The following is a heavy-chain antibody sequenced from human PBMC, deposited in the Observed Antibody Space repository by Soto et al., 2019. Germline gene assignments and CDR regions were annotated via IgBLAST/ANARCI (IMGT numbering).Heavy chain of an antibody. CDR3: ASSREPQSYCSSTSCYKPQFDY. J-gene: IGHJ4*02. CDR1: GGTFSSYA. V-gene: IGHV1-69*05. D-gene: IGHD2-2*02. CDR2: VIPIFGTA. Sequence: SVKGSCKASGGTFSSYAISWVRQAPGQGLEWMGGVIPIFGTANYAQKLQGRVTMTTDASTSTAYMELRSLRSDDTAVYYCASSREPQSYCSSTSCYKPQFDYWGQGTLVTVSS.